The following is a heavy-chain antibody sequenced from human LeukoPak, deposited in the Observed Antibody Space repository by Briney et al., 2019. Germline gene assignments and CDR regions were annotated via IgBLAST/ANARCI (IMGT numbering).Heavy chain of an antibody. Sequence: SETLSLTCTVSGGSISSYYWNWVRQPPGKGLEWIGYMYYSGSTNYSPSLKSRVTISVDTSKNQLSLKLSSVTAADTAVYYCARAPWRYYGSGSYYNAFDIWGQGTMVTVSS. CDR1: GGSISSYY. J-gene: IGHJ3*02. D-gene: IGHD3-10*01. V-gene: IGHV4-59*01. CDR2: MYYSGST. CDR3: ARAPWRYYGSGSYYNAFDI.